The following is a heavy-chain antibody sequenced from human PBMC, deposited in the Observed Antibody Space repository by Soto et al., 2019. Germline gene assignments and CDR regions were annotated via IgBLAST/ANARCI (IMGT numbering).Heavy chain of an antibody. V-gene: IGHV4-39*02. Sequence: QLQLQESGPGLVKPSETLSLTCTVSGGSIRSSSYYWGWIRQPPGKGLEWIGSIYYSGSTYYNTSLKSRVTISVDTSKNQFSLKLSSVTAADTAVYYCAREDTENDFDYWGQGTLVTVSS. D-gene: IGHD4-17*01. CDR2: IYYSGST. CDR3: AREDTENDFDY. J-gene: IGHJ4*02. CDR1: GGSIRSSSYY.